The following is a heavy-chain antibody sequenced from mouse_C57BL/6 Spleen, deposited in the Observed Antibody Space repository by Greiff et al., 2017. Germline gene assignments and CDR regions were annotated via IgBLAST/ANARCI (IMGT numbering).Heavy chain of an antibody. Sequence: VQLQQSGAELARPGASVKLSCKASGYTFTSYGISWVKQRTGQGLEWIGEISPRSGNTYYNEKFKGKATLTADKSSSTACMELRSLTSEDSAVYFCARDLTGSSYFDYWGQGTTLTVSS. CDR3: ARDLTGSSYFDY. V-gene: IGHV1-81*01. D-gene: IGHD4-1*01. J-gene: IGHJ2*01. CDR1: GYTFTSYG. CDR2: ISPRSGNT.